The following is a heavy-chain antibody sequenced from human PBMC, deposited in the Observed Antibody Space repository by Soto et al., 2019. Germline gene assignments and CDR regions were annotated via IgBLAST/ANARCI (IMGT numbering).Heavy chain of an antibody. CDR1: GYTFTSYG. Sequence: ASVKVSCKASGYTFTSYGISWVRQAPGQGLEWMGWISAYNGNTNYAQKLQGRVTMTTDTSTSTAYMELRSLRSDDTAVYYCAREGDSGYDYYYYYYMDVWGKGTTVTVSS. CDR2: ISAYNGNT. J-gene: IGHJ6*03. V-gene: IGHV1-18*01. CDR3: AREGDSGYDYYYYYYMDV. D-gene: IGHD5-12*01.